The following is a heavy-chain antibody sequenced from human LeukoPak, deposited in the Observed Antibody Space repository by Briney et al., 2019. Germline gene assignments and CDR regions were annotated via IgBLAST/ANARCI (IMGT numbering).Heavy chain of an antibody. J-gene: IGHJ6*03. CDR3: LVRATIDYYYYMDV. D-gene: IGHD1-26*01. CDR1: GGTFSSYA. V-gene: IGHV1-69*05. CDR2: IIPIFGTA. Sequence: SSVKVSCKASGGTFSSYAISWVRQAPGQGLEWMGGIIPIFGTANYAQKFQGRVTITTDESTSTAYMELSSLRSEDTAVYYCLVRATIDYYYYMDVWGKGTTLTVSS.